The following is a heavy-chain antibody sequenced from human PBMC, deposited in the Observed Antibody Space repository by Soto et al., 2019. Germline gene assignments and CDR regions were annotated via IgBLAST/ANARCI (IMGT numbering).Heavy chain of an antibody. CDR2: ITGNGGAT. CDR1: GFTFSNYA. V-gene: IGHV3-23*01. CDR3: AKGLDGDSGTHYIPFDN. Sequence: GGSLRLSCAATGFTFSNYAMSWVRQGPEKGREWVSGITGNGGATFYADSVKGRFTISRDNSKTTVYLQMNSLRAEDTAVYYCAKGLDGDSGTHYIPFDNWGQGTLVTVSS. D-gene: IGHD3-10*01. J-gene: IGHJ4*02.